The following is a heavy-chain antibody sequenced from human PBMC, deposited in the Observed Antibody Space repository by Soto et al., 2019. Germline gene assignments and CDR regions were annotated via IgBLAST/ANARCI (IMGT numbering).Heavy chain of an antibody. CDR2: IYWDDDK. J-gene: IGHJ4*02. V-gene: IGHV2-5*02. CDR1: GFSLSTSGVG. D-gene: IGHD1-26*01. Sequence: QITLKESGPTRVKPTQTLTLTCTFSGFSLSTSGVGVGWIRQPPGKALEWLALIYWDDDKRYSPSLKSRLTIRKDTSKNEVVLTMTDMDPVDTATYYCAHRAVSSGSYWDGGYFDYWGQGTLVTISS. CDR3: AHRAVSSGSYWDGGYFDY.